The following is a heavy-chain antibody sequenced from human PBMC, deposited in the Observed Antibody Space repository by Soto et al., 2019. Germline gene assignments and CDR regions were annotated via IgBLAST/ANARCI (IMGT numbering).Heavy chain of an antibody. D-gene: IGHD3-22*01. CDR3: ARDRSYYDSSGSYSPPY. CDR1: GFTFSSYA. V-gene: IGHV3-23*01. Sequence: GSLRLSCAASGFTFSSYAMNWVRQAPGKGLEWVSAISGSAATTHFEDSVKGRFTISRDNSKNTLYLQMNSLRAEDTAVYYCARDRSYYDSSGSYSPPYWGQGTLVTSPQ. J-gene: IGHJ4*02. CDR2: ISGSAATT.